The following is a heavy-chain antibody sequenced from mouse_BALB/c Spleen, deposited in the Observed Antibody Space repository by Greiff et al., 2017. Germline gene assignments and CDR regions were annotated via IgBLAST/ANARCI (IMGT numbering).Heavy chain of an antibody. CDR3: TRGPAWFAY. Sequence: VKLQESGAELVKPGASVKLSCKASGYTFPSYYMYWVKQRPGQGLEWIGGINPSNGGTNFNEKFKSKATLTVDKSSSTAYMQLSSLTSEDSAVYYCTRGPAWFAYWGQGTLVTVSA. V-gene: IGHV1S81*02. J-gene: IGHJ3*01. CDR2: INPSNGGT. CDR1: GYTFPSYY.